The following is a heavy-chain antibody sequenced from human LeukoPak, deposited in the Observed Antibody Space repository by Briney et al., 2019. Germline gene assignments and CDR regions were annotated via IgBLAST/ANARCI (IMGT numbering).Heavy chain of an antibody. CDR3: ARVVGATTGIDY. CDR1: GYTFTGYY. V-gene: IGHV1-2*02. D-gene: IGHD1-26*01. CDR2: INPNSGGT. J-gene: IGHJ4*02. Sequence: ASVKVSCKASGYTFTGYYMHWVRQAPGQGLEWMGWINPNSGGTNYAQKLQGRVTMTTDTSTSTAYMELSRLRSDDTAVYYCARVVGATTGIDYWGQGTLVTVSS.